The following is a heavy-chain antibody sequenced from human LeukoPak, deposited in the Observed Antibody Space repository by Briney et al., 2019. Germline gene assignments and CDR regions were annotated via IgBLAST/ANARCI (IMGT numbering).Heavy chain of an antibody. J-gene: IGHJ5*02. CDR3: ARSFEYSIYNWFDP. D-gene: IGHD6-6*01. Sequence: SETQSLTCAVYGGSFSGYYWSWIRQPPGKGLEWIGEINHSGSTNYNPSLKSRVTISVDTSKNQFSLKLSSVTAADTAVYYCARSFEYSIYNWFDPWGQGTLVTVSS. CDR1: GGSFSGYY. V-gene: IGHV4-34*01. CDR2: INHSGST.